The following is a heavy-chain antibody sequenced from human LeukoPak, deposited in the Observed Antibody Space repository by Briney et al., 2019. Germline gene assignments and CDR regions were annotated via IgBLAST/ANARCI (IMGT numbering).Heavy chain of an antibody. J-gene: IGHJ5*02. CDR3: ACGSTRWFDP. Sequence: ASVKVSCKASGGTFSSYAISWVRQAPGQGLEWMGGIIPIFGPANYAQKFQGRVTITADESTSTAYMELSSLRSEDTAVYYCACGSTRWFDPWGQGTLVTVSS. CDR2: IIPIFGPA. D-gene: IGHD1-26*01. CDR1: GGTFSSYA. V-gene: IGHV1-69*13.